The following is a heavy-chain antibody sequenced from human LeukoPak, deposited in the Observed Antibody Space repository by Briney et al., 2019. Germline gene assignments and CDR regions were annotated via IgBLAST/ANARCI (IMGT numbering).Heavy chain of an antibody. CDR1: GFTFDTYA. D-gene: IGHD2-15*01. Sequence: GGSLRLSCAASGFTFDTYAMTWVRQAPGKGLEWVSSISSGGTYIYYAESVRGRSTISRENTKNFLYLQLSTLRVEDTAVYYCARDRPTGRSRGVVVQWGQGTLVTVSS. J-gene: IGHJ4*02. CDR3: ARDRPTGRSRGVVVQ. CDR2: ISSGGTYI. V-gene: IGHV3-21*01.